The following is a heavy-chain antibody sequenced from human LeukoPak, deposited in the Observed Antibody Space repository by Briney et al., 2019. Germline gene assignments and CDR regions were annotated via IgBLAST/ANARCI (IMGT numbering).Heavy chain of an antibody. CDR2: INHSGST. J-gene: IGHJ4*02. V-gene: IGHV4-34*01. Sequence: PSETLSLTCAVYGGSFSGYCWSWIRQPPGKGLEWIGEINHSGSTNYNPSLKSRVTISVDTSKNQFSLKLSSVTAADTAVYYCARLGYCSSTSCYRVGYFDYWGQGTLVTVSS. CDR3: ARLGYCSSTSCYRVGYFDY. D-gene: IGHD2-2*03. CDR1: GGSFSGYC.